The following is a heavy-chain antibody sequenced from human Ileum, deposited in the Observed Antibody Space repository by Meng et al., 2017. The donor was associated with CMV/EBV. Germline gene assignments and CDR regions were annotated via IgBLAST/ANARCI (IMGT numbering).Heavy chain of an antibody. D-gene: IGHD1-26*01. Sequence: SVKVSCKASGGIFSNYAVSWVRQAPGQGLEWMAGIIPVFGIANYAQKFQGRVTITTDKSTNTAYMDLRSLRSEDTAVYYCARTQHSGSYSSLDYWGQGTLVTVSS. CDR1: GGIFSNYA. CDR3: ARTQHSGSYSSLDY. J-gene: IGHJ4*02. V-gene: IGHV1-69*10. CDR2: IIPVFGIA.